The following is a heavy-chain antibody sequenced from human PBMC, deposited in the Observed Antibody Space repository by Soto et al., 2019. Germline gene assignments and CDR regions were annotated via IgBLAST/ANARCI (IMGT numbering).Heavy chain of an antibody. CDR3: SRVLTMLREWGMDV. V-gene: IGHV1-18*04. CDR1: GYTFSDYG. D-gene: IGHD3-10*01. CDR2: ISAHNRNT. J-gene: IGHJ6*02. Sequence: QVQLMQPGGEVKKPGASVKISCKASGYTFSDYGINWVRQAPGQGLEWMGWISAHNRNTNYAQNLQSRVTMTIVSSTTTAYMELRSLTSDDTAVYYCSRVLTMLREWGMDVWGQGTTVTVSS.